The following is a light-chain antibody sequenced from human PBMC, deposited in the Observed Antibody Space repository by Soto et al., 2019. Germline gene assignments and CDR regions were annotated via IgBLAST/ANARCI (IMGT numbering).Light chain of an antibody. CDR3: QQYGSSPPIT. Sequence: EIVLTQSPGTLSFSPGERATLSCRASHSVSSSYLAWYQQKPGQAPRLLIYGASSRATGIPDRFSGSGSGTDFTLTISRLEREDFAVYYCQQYGSSPPITFGQGTRLEIK. CDR2: GAS. CDR1: HSVSSSY. V-gene: IGKV3-20*01. J-gene: IGKJ5*01.